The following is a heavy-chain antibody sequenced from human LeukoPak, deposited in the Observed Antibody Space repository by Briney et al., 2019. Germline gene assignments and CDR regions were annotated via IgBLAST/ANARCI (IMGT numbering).Heavy chain of an antibody. J-gene: IGHJ4*02. V-gene: IGHV3-30*03. D-gene: IGHD2-2*01. CDR2: ISYDGSNK. CDR1: GFTFSSYG. CDR3: TTGDVVLPSSNDPFDY. Sequence: PGRSLRLSCAASGFTFSSYGMHWVRQAPGKGLEWVAVISYDGSNKYYADSVKGRFTISRDNSKNTLYLQMNSLKTEDTAVYYCTTGDVVLPSSNDPFDYWGQGTLVTVSS.